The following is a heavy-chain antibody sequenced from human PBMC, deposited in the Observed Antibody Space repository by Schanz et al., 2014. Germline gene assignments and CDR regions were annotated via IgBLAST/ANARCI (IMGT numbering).Heavy chain of an antibody. J-gene: IGHJ4*02. V-gene: IGHV4-59*01. D-gene: IGHD1-1*01. CDR1: GGSISHYY. Sequence: QVPLQESGPGLAKPSETLSLTCTVSGGSISHYYWNWIRQVPGKGLEWIGYVHYSGITSYNPSLASRVSISLDTSKSQVSLKLNSVIAADTALYYCARDRGTGERYFDHWGQGIRVTVSS. CDR3: ARDRGTGERYFDH. CDR2: VHYSGIT.